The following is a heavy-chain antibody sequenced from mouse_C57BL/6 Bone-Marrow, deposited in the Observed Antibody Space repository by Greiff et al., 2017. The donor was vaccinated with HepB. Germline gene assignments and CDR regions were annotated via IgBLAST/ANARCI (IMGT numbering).Heavy chain of an antibody. Sequence: VQLQQPGAELVMPGASVKLSCKASGYTFTSYWMHWVKQRPGQGLEWIGEIDPSDSYTNYNQKFKGKSTLTVDKSSSTAYMQLSSLTSEDSAVYYCARGGLRIPFYWGQGTLVTVSA. J-gene: IGHJ3*01. CDR3: ARGGLRIPFY. V-gene: IGHV1-69*01. D-gene: IGHD3-2*02. CDR1: GYTFTSYW. CDR2: IDPSDSYT.